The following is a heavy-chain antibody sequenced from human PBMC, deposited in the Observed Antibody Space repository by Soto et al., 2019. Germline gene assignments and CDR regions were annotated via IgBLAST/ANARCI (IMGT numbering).Heavy chain of an antibody. J-gene: IGHJ6*02. CDR1: GYTFTSYA. V-gene: IGHV1-3*01. D-gene: IGHD2-2*01. CDR2: INAGNGNT. Sequence: QVQLVQSGAEVKKPGASVKVSCKASGYTFTSYAMHWVRQAPGQRLEWMGWINAGNGNTKYSQKFQGRVTITRDTFASTAYMELSSLRSEDTAVYYCARDCSSTSCRDYYYYYGMDVWGQGTTVTVSS. CDR3: ARDCSSTSCRDYYYYYGMDV.